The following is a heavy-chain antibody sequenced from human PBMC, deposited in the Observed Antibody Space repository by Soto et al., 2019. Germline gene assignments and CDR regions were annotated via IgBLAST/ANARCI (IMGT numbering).Heavy chain of an antibody. D-gene: IGHD3-3*01. V-gene: IGHV4-4*02. CDR2: IYHSGST. CDR3: ARKPNDFWSGYYYGMDV. J-gene: IGHJ6*02. Sequence: SETLSLTCAVSGGSISSSNWWSWVRQPPGKGLEWIGEIYHSGSTNYNPSLKSRVTISVDKSKNQFSLKLSSVTAADTAVYYCARKPNDFWSGYYYGMDVWGQGTTVTVSS. CDR1: GGSISSSNW.